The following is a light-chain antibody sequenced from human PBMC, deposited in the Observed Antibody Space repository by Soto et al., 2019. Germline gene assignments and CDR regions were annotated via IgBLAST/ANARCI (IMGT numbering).Light chain of an antibody. CDR2: EDN. CDR1: SGSIASNY. Sequence: NFMLTQPHSVSESPGKTVTISCTRSSGSIASNYVQWYQQRPGSAPTPVIYEDNERPSGVPDRFSGSIDSSSNSASLTISGVKTDDEADYYCQSYHSGNVVFGGGTKVTVL. J-gene: IGLJ2*01. CDR3: QSYHSGNVV. V-gene: IGLV6-57*04.